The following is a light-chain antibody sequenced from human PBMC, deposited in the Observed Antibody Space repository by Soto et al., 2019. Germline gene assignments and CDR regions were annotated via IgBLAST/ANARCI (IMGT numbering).Light chain of an antibody. CDR3: QQYGSSHPLT. Sequence: EIVLTQSPGTLSLSPGERATLSCRASQSVSSSYLAWYQQKPGQAPRLLIYGASSRATGIPDRFSGSGSGTDFTLTISRLEPEDFAVYYCQQYGSSHPLTFGGGTKV. J-gene: IGKJ4*01. V-gene: IGKV3-20*01. CDR1: QSVSSSY. CDR2: GAS.